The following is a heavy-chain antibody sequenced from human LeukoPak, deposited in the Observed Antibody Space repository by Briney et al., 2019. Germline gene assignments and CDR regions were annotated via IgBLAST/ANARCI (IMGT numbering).Heavy chain of an antibody. CDR2: IYYSGST. D-gene: IGHD6-19*01. CDR3: ARRVTSEWLILRRPDWFDP. CDR1: GGSISSSSYY. J-gene: IGHJ5*02. V-gene: IGHV4-39*01. Sequence: SETLSLTCTVSGGSISSSSYYWGWIRQPPGKGLEWIGSIYYSGSTYYNPSLKSRVTISVDTSKNQFSLKLSSVTAADAAVYYCARRVTSEWLILRRPDWFDPWGQGTLVTVS.